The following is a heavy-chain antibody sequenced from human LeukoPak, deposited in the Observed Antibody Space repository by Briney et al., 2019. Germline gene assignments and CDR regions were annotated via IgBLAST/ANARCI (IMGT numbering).Heavy chain of an antibody. D-gene: IGHD3-10*01. Sequence: SETLSLTCTVSGVSISSYYWSWIRQPPGKGLEWIGYIYYSGSTNYNPSLKSRVTISVDTSKNQFSLKLSSVTAADTAVYYCARVGRAGDWYFDLWGRGTLVTVSS. V-gene: IGHV4-59*01. J-gene: IGHJ2*01. CDR2: IYYSGST. CDR3: ARVGRAGDWYFDL. CDR1: GVSISSYY.